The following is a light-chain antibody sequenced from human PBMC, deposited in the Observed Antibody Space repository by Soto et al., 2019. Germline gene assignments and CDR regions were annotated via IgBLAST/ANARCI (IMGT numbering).Light chain of an antibody. V-gene: IGKV3-15*01. CDR1: QSVSSN. CDR2: GAS. J-gene: IGKJ1*01. CDR3: QQYRT. Sequence: EIVMTQSPATLSVSPGERTTLSCRASQSVSSNLAWYQQKPGQAPRLLIYGASTRATGIPARFSGSGSGTEFTLTISSLQSEDFAVYYCQQYRTFGRGTRVDIK.